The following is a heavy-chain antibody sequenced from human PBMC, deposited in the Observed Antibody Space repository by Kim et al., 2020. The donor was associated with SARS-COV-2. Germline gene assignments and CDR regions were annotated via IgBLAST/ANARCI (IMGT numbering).Heavy chain of an antibody. CDR3: ATVPMMGDKPSD. CDR2: FDPEDGET. Sequence: ASVKVSCKVSGYTLTELSMHWVRQAPGKGLEWMGGFDPEDGETIYAQKFQGRVTMTEDTSTDTAYMELSSLRSEDTAVYYCATVPMMGDKPSDWGQGTLVTVSS. D-gene: IGHD3-22*01. CDR1: GYTLTELS. V-gene: IGHV1-24*01. J-gene: IGHJ4*02.